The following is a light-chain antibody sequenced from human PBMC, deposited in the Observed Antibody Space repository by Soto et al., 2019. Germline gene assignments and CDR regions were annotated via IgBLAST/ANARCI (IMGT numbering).Light chain of an antibody. V-gene: IGKV3-11*01. CDR3: QQRTRWPRT. Sequence: EIVLAQSPATLSVSPGERVTLSCRASQNLHSFLNWYQQRPGQAPRPLIYDGSKRPAGVPERISGDGSGTDYTLTISSLEPEDFAVYYCQQRTRWPRTFGQGTRLEIK. CDR1: QNLHSF. J-gene: IGKJ5*01. CDR2: DGS.